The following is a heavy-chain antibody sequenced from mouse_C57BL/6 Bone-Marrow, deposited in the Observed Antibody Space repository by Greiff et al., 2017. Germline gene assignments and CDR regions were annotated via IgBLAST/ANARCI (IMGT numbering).Heavy chain of an antibody. J-gene: IGHJ2*01. CDR2: IYPSDSET. D-gene: IGHD4-1*01. CDR3: ARGTGTLYYFDY. CDR1: GYTFTSYW. V-gene: IGHV1-61*01. Sequence: QVQLQQPGAELVRPGSSVKLSCKASGYTFTSYWMDWVKQRPGQGLEWIGNIYPSDSETHYNQKFKDKATLTVDKSSSTAYMHLSSLTSEDSAVYYCARGTGTLYYFDYWGQGTTRTVSS.